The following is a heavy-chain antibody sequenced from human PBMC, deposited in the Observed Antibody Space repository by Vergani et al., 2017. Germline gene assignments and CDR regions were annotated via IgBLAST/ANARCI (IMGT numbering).Heavy chain of an antibody. V-gene: IGHV3-23*04. CDR3: AKAERRMYYFDY. CDR2: ISGSGGST. J-gene: IGHJ4*02. Sequence: EVQLVESGGGLVQPGGSLRLSCAASGFTFSSYEMNWVRQAPGKGLEWVSAISGSGGSTYYADSVKGRFTISRDNSKNTLYLQMNSLRAEDTAVYYCAKAERRMYYFDYWGQGTLVTVSS. CDR1: GFTFSSYE.